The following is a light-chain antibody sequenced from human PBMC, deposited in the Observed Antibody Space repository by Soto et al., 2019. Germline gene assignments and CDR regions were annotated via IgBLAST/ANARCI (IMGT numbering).Light chain of an antibody. J-gene: IGKJ5*01. CDR2: DAS. V-gene: IGKV3-11*01. CDR3: QQCQSWPIT. CDR1: QSISSY. Sequence: EIVLTQSPATLSLSPGERASLSFRASQSISSYLAWYQQKPGQTPRLLIYDASNTAAGVPARISGGGSGTDLTLTISSLEPEDFAVYSGQQCQSWPITFGQGTRLDI.